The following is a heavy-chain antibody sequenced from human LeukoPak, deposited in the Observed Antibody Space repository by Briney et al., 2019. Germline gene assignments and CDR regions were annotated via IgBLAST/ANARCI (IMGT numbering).Heavy chain of an antibody. J-gene: IGHJ4*02. CDR2: ISGTDTNT. Sequence: PGGSLRLSCAASGFTFSNYAMYWVRQAPGKGLEWVSAISGTDTNTYYADSVKGRFTISRDNSKNTLYLQMNSLRAEDTAVYYCAIREPIGNWGQGALVTVSS. CDR3: AIREPIGN. CDR1: GFTFSNYA. D-gene: IGHD1-14*01. V-gene: IGHV3-23*01.